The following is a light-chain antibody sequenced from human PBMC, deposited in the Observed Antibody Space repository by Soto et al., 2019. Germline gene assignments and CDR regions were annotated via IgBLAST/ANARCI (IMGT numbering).Light chain of an antibody. CDR3: SSYTSSSTLV. CDR1: SSDVGGYNY. Sequence: QSALTQPASVSGSTGQSIAISCTGTSSDVGGYNYVSWYQQHPGKAPKLIIYDVSSRPSGVSDRFSGSKSVHTASLTISGLQAEDEADYYCSSYTSSSTLVFGGGTKLTVL. V-gene: IGLV2-14*03. J-gene: IGLJ2*01. CDR2: DVS.